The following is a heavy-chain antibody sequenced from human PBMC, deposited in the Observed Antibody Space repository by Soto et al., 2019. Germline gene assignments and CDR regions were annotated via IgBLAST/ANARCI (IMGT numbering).Heavy chain of an antibody. Sequence: GASVKVSCKASGYTFTSYGISWVRQAPGQGLEWMGWISAYNGNTNYAQKLQGRVTMTTDTSTSTAYMEVRSPRSDDTAVYYCARNSFSHYFVVVTAATAYYYGMDVWGQGTTVTASS. CDR2: ISAYNGNT. J-gene: IGHJ6*01. CDR3: ARNSFSHYFVVVTAATAYYYGMDV. D-gene: IGHD2-2*01. V-gene: IGHV1-18*01. CDR1: GYTFTSYG.